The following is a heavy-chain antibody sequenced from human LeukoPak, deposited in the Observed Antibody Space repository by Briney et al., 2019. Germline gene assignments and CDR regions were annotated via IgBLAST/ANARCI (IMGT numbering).Heavy chain of an antibody. CDR2: FDPEDGET. D-gene: IGHD3-10*01. J-gene: IGHJ4*02. CDR1: GYTLTELS. CDR3: ALGLWFGELDLVDC. Sequence: ASVKVSCKVSGYTLTELSMHWVRQAPGKGLEWMGGFDPEDGETIYAQKFQGRVTMTEDTSTDTAYMELSRLRSDDTAVYYCALGLWFGELDLVDCWGQGTLVTVSS. V-gene: IGHV1-24*01.